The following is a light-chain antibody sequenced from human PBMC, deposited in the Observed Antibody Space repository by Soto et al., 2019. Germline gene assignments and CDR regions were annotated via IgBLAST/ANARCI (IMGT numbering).Light chain of an antibody. J-gene: IGKJ2*01. Sequence: IVMTQSPDSLAVSLGERATINCRSSQSVFQSFHRKNLIAWYQQKPGQPPKLLFYWASARESGVPDRFSVSESGKDFTLTINSLQAEDVAVYYCHQYYRRPHTFGGGTKLEIK. CDR3: HQYYRRPHT. CDR1: QSVFQSFHRKNL. CDR2: WAS. V-gene: IGKV4-1*01.